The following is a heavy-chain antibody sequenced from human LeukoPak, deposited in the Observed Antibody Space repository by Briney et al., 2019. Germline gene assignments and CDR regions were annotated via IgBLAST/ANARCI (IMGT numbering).Heavy chain of an antibody. CDR3: ARDPAGFDY. Sequence: PGGSLRLSCAASGFTFSSYAMHWVRQAAGKGLEWVAVISNDGSNEYFADSVKGRFTVSRDNSKNTLYLQMNSLRAEDAAVYYCARDPAGFDYWGQGTLVTVSS. V-gene: IGHV3-30-3*01. CDR2: ISNDGSNE. CDR1: GFTFSSYA. D-gene: IGHD6-25*01. J-gene: IGHJ4*02.